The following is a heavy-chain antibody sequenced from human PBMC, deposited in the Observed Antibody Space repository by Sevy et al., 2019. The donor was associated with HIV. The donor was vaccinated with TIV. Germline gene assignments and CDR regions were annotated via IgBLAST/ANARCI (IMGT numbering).Heavy chain of an antibody. V-gene: IGHV3-43*01. J-gene: IGHJ4*02. D-gene: IGHD3-10*01. CDR1: GFTFDDYT. CDR3: AKDIPGYSGFDH. Sequence: GGSLRLSCAASGFTFDDYTMPWVRQVPGKGLEWVSLISWDAKKTEYADSVEGRFTVSRDNRKNSLYLQMNSLRSEDTALYFCAKDIPGYSGFDHWGQGTLVTVSS. CDR2: ISWDAKKT.